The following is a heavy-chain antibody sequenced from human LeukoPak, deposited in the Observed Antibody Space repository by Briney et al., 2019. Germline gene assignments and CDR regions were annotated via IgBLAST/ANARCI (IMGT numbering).Heavy chain of an antibody. CDR1: GGSFSGYY. V-gene: IGHV4-34*01. J-gene: IGHJ4*02. Sequence: PSETLSLTCAVYGGSFSGYYWSWIRQPPGKGLEWIGEINHSGSTNYNPSLKSRVTISVDTSKNQFSLKLSSVTAADTAVYYCARANGDYNPIDYWGQGTLVTVSS. D-gene: IGHD2-8*01. CDR2: INHSGST. CDR3: ARANGDYNPIDY.